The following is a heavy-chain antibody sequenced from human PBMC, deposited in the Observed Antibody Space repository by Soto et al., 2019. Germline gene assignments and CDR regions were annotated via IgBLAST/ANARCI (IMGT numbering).Heavy chain of an antibody. D-gene: IGHD3-22*01. CDR3: ATDKYDYDSSTFKRGFDH. J-gene: IGHJ5*02. CDR2: IKSKNDGGTT. V-gene: IGHV3-15*07. Sequence: GGSLRLSCAASGFTHNNAWMNWVRQALGKGLEWVGRIKSKNDGGTTDYAAPVKGRFTISRDDSRNTVYLQMNSLKIEDTALYYCATDKYDYDSSTFKRGFDHWGQGTLVTVSS. CDR1: GFTHNNAW.